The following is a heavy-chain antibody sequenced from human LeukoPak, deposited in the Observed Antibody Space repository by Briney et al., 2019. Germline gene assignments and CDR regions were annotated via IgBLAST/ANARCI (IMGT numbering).Heavy chain of an antibody. V-gene: IGHV3-30*02. CDR2: IRYDGSNK. J-gene: IGHJ4*02. D-gene: IGHD3-9*01. CDR1: GFTFSTYG. CDR3: AKMGEEDYDILTDY. Sequence: GGSLRLSCAASGFTFSTYGMHWVRQAPGKGLEWVAFIRYDGSNKYYADSVKGRFTISRDNSKNTLFVQMSSLRAEDTAVYYCAKMGEEDYDILTDYWGQGTLVTVSS.